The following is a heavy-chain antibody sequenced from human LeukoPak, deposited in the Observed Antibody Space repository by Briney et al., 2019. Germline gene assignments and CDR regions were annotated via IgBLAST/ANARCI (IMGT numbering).Heavy chain of an antibody. D-gene: IGHD5-18*01. CDR1: GFTFSSYA. CDR2: ISYDGSNK. V-gene: IGHV3-30*14. J-gene: IGHJ4*02. Sequence: GGSLRLSCAASGFTFSSYAMHWVRQAPGKGLEWVAVISYDGSNKHYGDSVKGRFTTSRDNSKNTLYLQMNSLRAEDTAVYYCASDTAMAYYWGQGTLVTVSS. CDR3: ASDTAMAYY.